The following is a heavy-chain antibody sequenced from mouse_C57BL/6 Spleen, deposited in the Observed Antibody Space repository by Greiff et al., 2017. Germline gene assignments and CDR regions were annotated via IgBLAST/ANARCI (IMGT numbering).Heavy chain of an antibody. Sequence: VHVKQSGAELVRPGASVKLSCTASGFNIKDDYMHWVKQRPEQGLEWIGWIDPENGDTEYASKFQGKATITADTSSNTAYLQLSSLTSEDTAVYYCPYGSFFDYGGQGTTLTVSS. D-gene: IGHD1-1*01. V-gene: IGHV14-4*01. J-gene: IGHJ2*01. CDR3: PYGSFFDY. CDR1: GFNIKDDY. CDR2: IDPENGDT.